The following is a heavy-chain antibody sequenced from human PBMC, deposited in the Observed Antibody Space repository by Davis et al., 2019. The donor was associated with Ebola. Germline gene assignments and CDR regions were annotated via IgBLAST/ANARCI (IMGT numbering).Heavy chain of an antibody. CDR3: ARLVRRSIFGVVTGFDY. J-gene: IGHJ4*02. CDR1: GYSFTSYW. D-gene: IGHD3-3*01. V-gene: IGHV5-51*01. Sequence: PGGSLRLSCKGSGYSFTSYWIGWVRQMPGKGLEWMGIIYPGDSDTRYSPSFQGQVTISADKSISTAYLQWSSLKASDTAMYYCARLVRRSIFGVVTGFDYWGQGTLVTVSS. CDR2: IYPGDSDT.